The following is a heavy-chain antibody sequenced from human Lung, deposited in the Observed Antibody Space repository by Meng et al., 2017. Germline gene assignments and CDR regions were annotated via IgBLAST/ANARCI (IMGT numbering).Heavy chain of an antibody. CDR1: GFYFTNVW. V-gene: IGHV3-15*01. D-gene: IGHD1-26*01. J-gene: IGHJ4*02. Sequence: VGAVGYLVKAGGSLILSCEASGFYFTNVWMSWVRQAPGKGLEWVGRIKSNTDGGSAEYAAPVTGRFTISRDDSKSTLYLQMSGMRIDDTGVYYCTWDDKAVSDYWAQGPLVTVSS. CDR3: TWDDKAVSDY. CDR2: IKSNTDGGSA.